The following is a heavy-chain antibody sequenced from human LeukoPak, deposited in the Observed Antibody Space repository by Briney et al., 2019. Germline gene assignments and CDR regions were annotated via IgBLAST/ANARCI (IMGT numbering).Heavy chain of an antibody. V-gene: IGHV3-23*01. CDR2: ITYNGAAT. J-gene: IGHJ4*02. D-gene: IGHD3-9*01. CDR3: AKDGLYFDGSTHIYYFDS. CDR1: GFSFGGYA. Sequence: PGGSRRLSWAASGFSFGGYAMTWFRQAPGKGLDWASSITYNGAATYYLDSVKARFTISRDNSRSTLYLQMDSLTAEDTALYYCAKDGLYFDGSTHIYYFDSWGQGTLVAVSS.